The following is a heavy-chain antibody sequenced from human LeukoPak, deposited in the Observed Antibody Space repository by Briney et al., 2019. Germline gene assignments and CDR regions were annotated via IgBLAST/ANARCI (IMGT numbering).Heavy chain of an antibody. D-gene: IGHD6-13*01. Sequence: ASVKVSCKASGYTFTSYGISWVRQALGQGLEWMGWISAYNGNTNYAQKLQGRVTMTTDTSTSTAYMELRSLRSDDTAVYYCARSERRSSSWYLTYWGQGTLVTVSS. J-gene: IGHJ4*02. V-gene: IGHV1-18*01. CDR3: ARSERRSSSWYLTY. CDR1: GYTFTSYG. CDR2: ISAYNGNT.